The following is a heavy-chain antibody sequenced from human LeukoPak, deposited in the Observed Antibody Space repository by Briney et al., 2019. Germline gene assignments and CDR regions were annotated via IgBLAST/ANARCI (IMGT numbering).Heavy chain of an antibody. D-gene: IGHD3-22*01. CDR1: GYSFTSYW. V-gene: IGHV5-51*01. J-gene: IGHJ4*02. CDR2: IYPGDSDT. Sequence: GESLNISCKGSGYSFTSYWIGWVRQMPGKGLEWMGIIYPGDSDTRYSPSFQGQVTISADKSISTAYLQWSSLKASDTAMYYCARPYYDSSGSRGDYFDYWGQGTLVTVSS. CDR3: ARPYYDSSGSRGDYFDY.